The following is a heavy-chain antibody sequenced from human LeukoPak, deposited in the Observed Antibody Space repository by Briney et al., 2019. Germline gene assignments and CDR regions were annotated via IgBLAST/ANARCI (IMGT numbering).Heavy chain of an antibody. CDR2: MNPNSGNT. Sequence: GSVKVSCKASGYTFTSYDINWVRQATGQGFEWMGWMNPNSGNTGYAQKFQGRVIMTRNTSISTAYMELSSLRSEDTAVYYCARALRIVATMGLSYYFDYWGQGTLVTVSS. J-gene: IGHJ4*02. D-gene: IGHD5-12*01. V-gene: IGHV1-8*01. CDR3: ARALRIVATMGLSYYFDY. CDR1: GYTFTSYD.